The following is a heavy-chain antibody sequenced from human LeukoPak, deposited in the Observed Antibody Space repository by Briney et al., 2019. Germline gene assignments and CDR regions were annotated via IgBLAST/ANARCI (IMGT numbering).Heavy chain of an antibody. CDR1: GFTFSTYT. J-gene: IGHJ4*02. CDR2: ITSSSSYI. CDR3: ARARIAAAGTGPFDY. D-gene: IGHD6-13*01. V-gene: IGHV3-21*01. Sequence: GGSLRLSCAASGFTFSTYTMNWVRQAPGKGLEWVSSITSSSSYIYYADSVKGRFTISRDNAKNSLYLQMNSLRAEDTAVYYCARARIAAAGTGPFDYWGQGTQVTVSS.